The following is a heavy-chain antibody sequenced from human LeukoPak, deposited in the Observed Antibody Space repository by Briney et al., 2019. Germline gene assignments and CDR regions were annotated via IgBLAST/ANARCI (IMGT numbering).Heavy chain of an antibody. Sequence: SQTLSLTCAISGDSVSSNSAAWNWIRQSPSRGLEWLGRTYYRSRWSHDYAESMKSRISVNADTSTNQFSLQLNSVTPEDTALYFCARGGLAPFYYFDFWGQGTLVTVST. CDR2: TYYRSRWSH. V-gene: IGHV6-1*01. J-gene: IGHJ4*02. CDR3: ARGGLAPFYYFDF. D-gene: IGHD2-15*01. CDR1: GDSVSSNSAA.